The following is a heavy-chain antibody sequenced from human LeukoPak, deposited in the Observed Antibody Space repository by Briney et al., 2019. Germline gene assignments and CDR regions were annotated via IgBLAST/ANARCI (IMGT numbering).Heavy chain of an antibody. CDR2: IHHSGNRFESGST. CDR3: ARNASSGFFND. V-gene: IGHV4-38-2*02. Sequence: SETLSLTCTVSGFSIINTHYWGWIRQSPGKGLEWIGGIHHSGNRFESGSTHYNPSLRSRVVVSADTSKNQFSLTLKSVTAADTAVYFCARNASSGFFNDWGQGILVTVSS. D-gene: IGHD6-25*01. J-gene: IGHJ1*01. CDR1: GFSIINTHY.